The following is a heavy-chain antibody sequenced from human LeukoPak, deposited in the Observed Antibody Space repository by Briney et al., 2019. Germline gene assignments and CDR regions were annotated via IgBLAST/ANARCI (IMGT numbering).Heavy chain of an antibody. D-gene: IGHD5-24*01. CDR1: GGSFSGYY. V-gene: IGHV4-34*01. Sequence: SETLSLTCAVYGGSFSGYYWSWIRQPPGKGLEWIGEINHSGSTNYNPSLKSRATISVDTSKNQFSLRLSSVTAADTAVYYCASSLIEFDGYNSSYFVYWGQGTLVTVSS. J-gene: IGHJ4*02. CDR2: INHSGST. CDR3: ASSLIEFDGYNSSYFVY.